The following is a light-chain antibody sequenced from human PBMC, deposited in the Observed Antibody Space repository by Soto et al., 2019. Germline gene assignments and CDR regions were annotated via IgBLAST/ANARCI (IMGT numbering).Light chain of an antibody. CDR3: QQSYNAPWT. Sequence: DIQVTQSPSSLSASVGDRVTITCRASQRISTYLSWYQQKPGKAPNLLIYVASSLQSGVPSRFSGSRSGTDFTLTISSLQPEDSATYYCQQSYNAPWTFGQGTKVDI. CDR1: QRISTY. J-gene: IGKJ1*01. CDR2: VAS. V-gene: IGKV1-39*01.